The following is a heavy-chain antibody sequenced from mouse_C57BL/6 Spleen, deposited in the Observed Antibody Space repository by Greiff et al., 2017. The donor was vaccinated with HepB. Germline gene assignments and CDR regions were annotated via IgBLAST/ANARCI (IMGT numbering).Heavy chain of an antibody. D-gene: IGHD1-1*01. CDR2: IHPNSGST. V-gene: IGHV1-64*01. CDR3: AIYYGSSYGFAY. J-gene: IGHJ3*01. Sequence: QVQLQQPGAELVKPGASVKLSCKASGYTFTSYWMHWAKQRPGQGLEWIGMIHPNSGSTNYNEKFKSKATLTVDKSSSTAYMQLSSLTSEDSAVYYCAIYYGSSYGFAYWGQGTLVTVSA. CDR1: GYTFTSYW.